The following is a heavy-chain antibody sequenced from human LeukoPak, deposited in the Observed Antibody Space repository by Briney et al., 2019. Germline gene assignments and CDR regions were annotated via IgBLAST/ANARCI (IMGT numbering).Heavy chain of an antibody. CDR3: ARDTSGWYLNYYYYGMDV. CDR2: IIPIFGTA. CDR1: GGTFSSYA. V-gene: IGHV1-69*01. D-gene: IGHD6-19*01. Sequence: GASVKVSCKASGGTFSSYAISWVRQAPGQGLEWMGGIIPIFGTANYAQKFQGRVTITADESTSTAYMELSSLRSEDTAVYYCARDTSGWYLNYYYYGMDVWGQGTTVTV. J-gene: IGHJ6*02.